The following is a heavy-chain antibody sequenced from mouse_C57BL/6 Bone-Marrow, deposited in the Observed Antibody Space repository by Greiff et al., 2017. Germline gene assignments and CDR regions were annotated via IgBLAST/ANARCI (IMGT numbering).Heavy chain of an antibody. Sequence: QVQLQQSGAELVKPGASVKISCKASGYTFTDYYINWVKQRPGQGLEWIGKIGPGSGSTYYNEKFTGKATLTADNSSSTAYMQHSSLTTEDSAVYFCARRAYYYGSSYRGAWFAYWGQGTLVTVSA. CDR2: IGPGSGST. CDR1: GYTFTDYY. V-gene: IGHV1-77*01. D-gene: IGHD1-1*01. J-gene: IGHJ3*01. CDR3: ARRAYYYGSSYRGAWFAY.